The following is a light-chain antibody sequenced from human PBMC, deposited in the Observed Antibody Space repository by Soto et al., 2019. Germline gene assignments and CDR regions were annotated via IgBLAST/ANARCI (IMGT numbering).Light chain of an antibody. Sequence: DIQLTQSPSFLSASLGDRVTITCRASQGISTYLAWYQHKPGKAPKLLINGASTLQSGVPSRFSGSGSGTEFTLTISSLHPEDFATYFCLQLNDYPLTFGGGTKLEIK. CDR2: GAS. CDR1: QGISTY. J-gene: IGKJ4*01. V-gene: IGKV1-9*01. CDR3: LQLNDYPLT.